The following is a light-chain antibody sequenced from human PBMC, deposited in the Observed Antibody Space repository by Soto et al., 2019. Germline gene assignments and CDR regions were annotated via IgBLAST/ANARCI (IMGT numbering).Light chain of an antibody. Sequence: ALTQPRSVSGSPGQSVTISCTGTSSDVGGYNYVSWYQQHPGKAPKLMIYDVSKRPSGVPDRFSGSKSGNTASLTISGLQAEDEADYYCCSYAGSYTLGWVFGGGTKLTVL. J-gene: IGLJ3*02. CDR1: SSDVGGYNY. CDR2: DVS. CDR3: CSYAGSYTLGWV. V-gene: IGLV2-11*01.